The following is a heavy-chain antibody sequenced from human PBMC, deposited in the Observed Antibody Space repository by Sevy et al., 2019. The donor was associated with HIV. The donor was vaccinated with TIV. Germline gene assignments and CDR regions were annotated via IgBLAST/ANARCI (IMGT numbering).Heavy chain of an antibody. J-gene: IGHJ6*02. CDR2: ISGSGGTT. CDR1: GFTFSNFG. CDR3: AKGYCSGGSCPSDYYYYGLDV. D-gene: IGHD2-15*01. V-gene: IGHV3-23*01. Sequence: GGSLRLSCAASGFTFSNFGMSWVRQAPGKGLEWVSTISGSGGTTYYADSVKGRFTISRDNSKKTLYLQMNSLRADDTAVYYCAKGYCSGGSCPSDYYYYGLDVWGQGTTVTVSS.